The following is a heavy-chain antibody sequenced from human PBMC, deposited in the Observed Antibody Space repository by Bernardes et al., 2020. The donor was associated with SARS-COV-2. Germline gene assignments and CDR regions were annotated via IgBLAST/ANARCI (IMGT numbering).Heavy chain of an antibody. CDR3: ARDSRYSSGCLEY. J-gene: IGHJ4*02. CDR2: IKQDGSEK. V-gene: IGHV3-7*03. CDR1: RFTFSSYW. D-gene: IGHD6-19*01. Sequence: VGSLSLSCAASRFTFSSYWMSWVRQAPGKGLEWVANIKQDGSEKYYVDSVKGRFTISRDNAKNSLYLQMNSLRAEDTAVYYCARDSRYSSGCLEYWGQGTLVTVSS.